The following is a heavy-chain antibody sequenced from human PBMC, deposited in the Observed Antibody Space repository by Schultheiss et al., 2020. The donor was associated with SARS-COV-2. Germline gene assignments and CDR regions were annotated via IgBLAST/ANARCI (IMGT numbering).Heavy chain of an antibody. CDR3: ARVNPVGYSLPFDY. V-gene: IGHV4-4*07. D-gene: IGHD4-23*01. J-gene: IGHJ4*02. CDR2: IYTSGST. Sequence: SETLSLTCTVSGGSISSYYWSWIRQPAGKGLEWIGRIYTSGSTNYNPSLKSRVTISVDTSKNQFSLKLSSVTAADTAVYYCARVNPVGYSLPFDYWGQGTLVTVSS. CDR1: GGSISSYY.